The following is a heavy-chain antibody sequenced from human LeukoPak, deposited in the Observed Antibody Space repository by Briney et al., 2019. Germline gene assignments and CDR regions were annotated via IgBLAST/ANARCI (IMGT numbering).Heavy chain of an antibody. CDR2: INPNSGGT. Sequence: ASVKVSCKASGYTFTGYYMQLVRQAPGQGLEWMGWINPNSGGTNYAQKFQGRVTMTRDTSITTAYMELSRLRSDDTAVYYCARGGVSGDAYYDFWSGYSFDPWGQGTLVTVSS. CDR1: GYTFTGYY. CDR3: ARGGVSGDAYYDFWSGYSFDP. J-gene: IGHJ5*02. D-gene: IGHD3-3*01. V-gene: IGHV1-2*02.